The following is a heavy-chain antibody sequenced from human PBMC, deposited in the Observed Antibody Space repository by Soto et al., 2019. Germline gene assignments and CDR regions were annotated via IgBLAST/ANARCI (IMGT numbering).Heavy chain of an antibody. Sequence: QVQLVQSGAEVKKPGASVKGSCKASGYTFTSYAMHWVRQAPGQRLEWMGWINAGNGNTKYSQKFQGRVTITRDTSASTAYMELSSLRSEDTAVYYCARDSSSGFPNDDWGQGTLVTVSS. D-gene: IGHD6-6*01. V-gene: IGHV1-3*01. CDR2: INAGNGNT. J-gene: IGHJ4*02. CDR1: GYTFTSYA. CDR3: ARDSSSGFPNDD.